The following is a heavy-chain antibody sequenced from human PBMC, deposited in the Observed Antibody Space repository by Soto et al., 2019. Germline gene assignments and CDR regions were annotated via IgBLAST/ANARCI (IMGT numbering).Heavy chain of an antibody. J-gene: IGHJ4*02. D-gene: IGHD6-19*01. CDR2: ISPNSGAS. CDR1: GYSFIDYY. Sequence: ASVKVSCKTSGYSFIDYYIHWVRQAPGQGLEWVGWISPNSGASKYADNFQGRVTMTRDRSTSTVYMELTGLISDDTAVYYCARWRAAVAIHDSWGQGTLVTVSS. V-gene: IGHV1-2*02. CDR3: ARWRAAVAIHDS.